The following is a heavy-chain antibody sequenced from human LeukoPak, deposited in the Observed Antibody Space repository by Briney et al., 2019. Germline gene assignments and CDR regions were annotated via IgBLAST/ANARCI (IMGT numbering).Heavy chain of an antibody. J-gene: IGHJ4*02. Sequence: GGSLRLSCAASGFTFSSYGMHWVRQAPGKGLEWVAVIWYDGSNKYYADSVKSRFTISRDNSKNTLYLQMNSLRAEDTAVYYCARDFDYGGNPGVPVDYWGQGTLVTVSS. CDR1: GFTFSSYG. V-gene: IGHV3-33*01. CDR2: IWYDGSNK. D-gene: IGHD4-23*01. CDR3: ARDFDYGGNPGVPVDY.